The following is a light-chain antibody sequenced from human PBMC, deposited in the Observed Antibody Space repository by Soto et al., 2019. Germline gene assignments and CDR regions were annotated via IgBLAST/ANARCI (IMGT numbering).Light chain of an antibody. CDR1: TGAVTSGYY. CDR3: LLYYGGQLGV. V-gene: IGLV7-43*01. Sequence: QAVVTQEPSLTVSPGGTVTLTCASNTGAVTSGYYPNWFQQKPGQAPRALISSTNNKYSWTPARFSGSLLGGKAALTLSGVQPEDEADYSCLLYYGGQLGVFGGGTKLTVL. CDR2: STN. J-gene: IGLJ2*01.